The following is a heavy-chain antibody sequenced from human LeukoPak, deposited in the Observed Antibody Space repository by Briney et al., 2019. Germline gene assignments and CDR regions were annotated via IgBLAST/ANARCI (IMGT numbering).Heavy chain of an antibody. Sequence: GGSLRLSCAASGFTFSSYWMSWVRQAPGKGLEWVANIKQDGSEKYYVDSVKGRFTISRDNAKNSLYLQMNSLRSEDTAVYYCARFALGPIAVAPYFDYWGQGTLVTVSS. D-gene: IGHD6-19*01. CDR1: GFTFSSYW. CDR3: ARFALGPIAVAPYFDY. V-gene: IGHV3-7*01. J-gene: IGHJ4*02. CDR2: IKQDGSEK.